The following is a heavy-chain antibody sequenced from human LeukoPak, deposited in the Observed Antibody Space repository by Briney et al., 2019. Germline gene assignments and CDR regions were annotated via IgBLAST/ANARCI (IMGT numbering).Heavy chain of an antibody. CDR1: GFTFSSYA. V-gene: IGHV3-23*01. CDR3: ARDFNILLWFGESTYGMDV. D-gene: IGHD3-10*01. J-gene: IGHJ6*02. CDR2: ISGSGGST. Sequence: PGGSLRLSCAASGFTFSSYAMSWVRQAPGKGLEWVSAISGSGGSTYYADSVKGRFTISRDNSKNTLYLQMNSLRAEDTAVYYCARDFNILLWFGESTYGMDVWGQGTTVTVSS.